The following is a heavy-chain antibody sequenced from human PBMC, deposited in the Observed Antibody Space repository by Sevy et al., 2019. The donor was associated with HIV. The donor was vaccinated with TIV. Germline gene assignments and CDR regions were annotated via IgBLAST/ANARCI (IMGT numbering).Heavy chain of an antibody. CDR1: GFTFSSYA. CDR3: ARDPAGYYYDSSGPKGALDY. CDR2: ISYDGSNK. D-gene: IGHD3-22*01. V-gene: IGHV3-30-3*01. J-gene: IGHJ4*02. Sequence: GGSLRLSCAASGFTFSSYAMHGVRQAPGKGLEWVAIISYDGSNKYYADSVKGRFTISRDNSKSTLYLHMNSLRAEDTALYYCARDPAGYYYDSSGPKGALDYWGQGTLVTVSS.